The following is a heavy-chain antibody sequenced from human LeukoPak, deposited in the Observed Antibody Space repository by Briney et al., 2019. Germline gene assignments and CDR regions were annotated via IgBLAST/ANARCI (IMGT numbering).Heavy chain of an antibody. D-gene: IGHD2-21*01. CDR1: GFTFSSYS. V-gene: IGHV3-21*01. Sequence: PGGSLRLSCAASGFTFSSYSMNWVRQAPGKGLEWVSSISSSSSYIYYADSVKGRFTISRDNAKNSLYLQMNSLRAEDTAVYYCARDLLWYGGAFDIWGQGTMVTVSS. CDR2: ISSSSSYI. J-gene: IGHJ3*02. CDR3: ARDLLWYGGAFDI.